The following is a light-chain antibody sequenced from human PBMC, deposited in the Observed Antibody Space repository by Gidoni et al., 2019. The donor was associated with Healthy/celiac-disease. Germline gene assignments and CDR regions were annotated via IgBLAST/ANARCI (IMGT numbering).Light chain of an antibody. Sequence: ILMNQSPDYLAVSLGERATINCKSSQSVLYSSNNKNYLAWYQQKPGQPPKLLIYWASTRESGVPDRFSGSGSGTDFTLTISSLQAEDVAVYYCQQYYSTPPTFGQGTKVEIK. V-gene: IGKV4-1*01. CDR2: WAS. CDR1: QSVLYSSNNKNY. J-gene: IGKJ1*01. CDR3: QQYYSTPPT.